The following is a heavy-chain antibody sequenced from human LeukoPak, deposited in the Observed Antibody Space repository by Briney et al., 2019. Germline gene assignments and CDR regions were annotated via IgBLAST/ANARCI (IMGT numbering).Heavy chain of an antibody. D-gene: IGHD3-3*01. CDR3: ARANTIITIFGVVINEFDY. CDR2: INHSGST. J-gene: IGHJ4*02. Sequence: PSETLSLTCAVYGGSFSGYYWSWIRQPPGKGLEWIGEINHSGSTNYNPSLKSRVTISVDTSKNQFSLKLSSVTAADTAVYYCARANTIITIFGVVINEFDYWGQGTLVTVSS. CDR1: GGSFSGYY. V-gene: IGHV4-34*01.